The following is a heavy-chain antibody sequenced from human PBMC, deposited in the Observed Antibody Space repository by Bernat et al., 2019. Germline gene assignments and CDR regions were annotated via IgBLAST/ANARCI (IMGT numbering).Heavy chain of an antibody. V-gene: IGHV3-53*04. Sequence: EVQLVESGGGLVQPGGSLRLSCAASGFTVSSNYMSWVRKAPGKGLGWVSVIYSGGSTYYADSVKGRFTISRHNSKNTLYLQMNSLRAEDTAVYYCARDPYYYDSSGPIPFDIWGQGTMVTVSS. CDR3: ARDPYYYDSSGPIPFDI. J-gene: IGHJ3*02. CDR2: IYSGGST. CDR1: GFTVSSNY. D-gene: IGHD3-22*01.